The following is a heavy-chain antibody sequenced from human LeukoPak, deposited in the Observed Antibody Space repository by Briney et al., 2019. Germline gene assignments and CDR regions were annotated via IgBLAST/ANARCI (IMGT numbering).Heavy chain of an antibody. D-gene: IGHD3-16*01. CDR2: ISSSGSTI. CDR1: GFTFSDYY. Sequence: GGSLRLSCAASGFTFSDYYMSWIRQAPGKGLEWVSYISSSGSTIYYAGSVKGRFTISRDNAKNSLYLQMNSLRAEDTAVYYCARAMSAWGVAFDIWGQGTMSPSLQ. J-gene: IGHJ3*02. V-gene: IGHV3-11*04. CDR3: ARAMSAWGVAFDI.